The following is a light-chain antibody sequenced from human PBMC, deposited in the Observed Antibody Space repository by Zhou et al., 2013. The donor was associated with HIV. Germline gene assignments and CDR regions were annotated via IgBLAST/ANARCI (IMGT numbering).Light chain of an antibody. CDR3: QQYARSPLT. J-gene: IGKJ4*01. CDR2: GAS. V-gene: IGKV3-20*01. Sequence: ETVMTQSPATLSVSLGERATLTCGASQSVSDKLAWYQQKPGQTPRLLIYGASSRATGIPDRFSGSGSGTDFTLTINRLEPQDFAVYYCQQYARSPLTFGGGTKVDIK. CDR1: QSVSDK.